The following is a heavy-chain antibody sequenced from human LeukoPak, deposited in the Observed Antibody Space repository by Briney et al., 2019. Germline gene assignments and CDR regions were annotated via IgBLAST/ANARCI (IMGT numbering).Heavy chain of an antibody. CDR2: MNPNSGNT. J-gene: IGHJ6*02. CDR1: GYTFTNYD. D-gene: IGHD6-13*01. CDR3: AKSRSSWYDNGMDV. Sequence: ASAKVSCKTPGYTFTNYDINWVRQATGQGLEWMGWMNPNSGNTGYAQKFQGRVTMTRNTSISTAYMEVSSLRSEDTAVYYCAKSRSSWYDNGMDVWGQGTTVTVSS. V-gene: IGHV1-8*01.